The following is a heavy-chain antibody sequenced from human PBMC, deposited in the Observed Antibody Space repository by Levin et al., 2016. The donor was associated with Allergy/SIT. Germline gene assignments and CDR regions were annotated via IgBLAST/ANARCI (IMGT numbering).Heavy chain of an antibody. Sequence: SETLSLTCTVSGGSISSYYWSWIRQPPGKGLEWIGYIYYSGSTNYNPSLKSRVTISVDTSKNQFSLKLSSVTAADTAVYYCAREQRTGDHGAFDYWGQGTLVTVSS. CDR3: AREQRTGDHGAFDY. CDR2: IYYSGST. V-gene: IGHV4-59*01. J-gene: IGHJ4*02. CDR1: GGSISSYY. D-gene: IGHD7-27*01.